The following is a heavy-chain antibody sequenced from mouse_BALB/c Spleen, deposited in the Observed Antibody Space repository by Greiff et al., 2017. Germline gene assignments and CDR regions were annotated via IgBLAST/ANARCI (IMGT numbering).Heavy chain of an antibody. Sequence: VQLQQSGAELVKPGASVKLSCKASGYTFTSYYMYWVKQRPGQGLEWIGEINPSNGGTNFNEKFKSKATLTVDKSSSTAYMQLSSLTSEDSAVYYCVYYDYAWFAYWGQGTLVTVSA. D-gene: IGHD2-4*01. J-gene: IGHJ3*01. CDR2: INPSNGGT. CDR1: GYTFTSYY. CDR3: VYYDYAWFAY. V-gene: IGHV1S81*02.